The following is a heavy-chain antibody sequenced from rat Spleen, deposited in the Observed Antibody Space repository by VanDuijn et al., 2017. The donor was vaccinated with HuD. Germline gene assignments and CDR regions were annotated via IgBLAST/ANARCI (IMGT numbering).Heavy chain of an antibody. D-gene: IGHD1-6*01. CDR2: ISYDGDNT. V-gene: IGHV5-20*01. CDR3: VRHALMYTTDSFTY. Sequence: EVQLVESGGGLVQPGRSLKLSCTASGFPFSDHYMAWVRQAPTKGLEWVASISYDGDNTYYRDSVKGRFSISRDNAKNTLYLQMDSLRSEDTATYYCVRHALMYTTDSFTYWGQGTLVTVSS. CDR1: GFPFSDHY. J-gene: IGHJ3*01.